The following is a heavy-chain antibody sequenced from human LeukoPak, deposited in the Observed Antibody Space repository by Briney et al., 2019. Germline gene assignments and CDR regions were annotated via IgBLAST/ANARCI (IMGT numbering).Heavy chain of an antibody. CDR3: ARYCGGDCYGMDV. Sequence: GGSLRLSCTASGFTFSSYWMSWVRQAPGKGLEWVANIKQDGSEKGCVDSVKGRFTTSRDNAKNSLYLQMNSLRVGDTAMYYCARYCGGDCYGMDVWGQGTTVTVSS. CDR2: IKQDGSEK. J-gene: IGHJ6*02. V-gene: IGHV3-7*01. D-gene: IGHD2-21*01. CDR1: GFTFSSYW.